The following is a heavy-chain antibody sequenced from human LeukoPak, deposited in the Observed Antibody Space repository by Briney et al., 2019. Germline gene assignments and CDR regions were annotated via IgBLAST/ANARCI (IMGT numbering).Heavy chain of an antibody. CDR3: AGAPSYGYFDF. CDR2: IYYIGST. J-gene: IGHJ4*02. Sequence: SETLSLTCTVSGGSVSSDSYYWSWIRQPPGKGLEWIGNIYYIGSTNYNPSLKSRVTMSVDTSKNQLSLKLSSVIAADTAVYYCAGAPSYGYFDFWGQGTLVTVSS. CDR1: GGSVSSDSYY. V-gene: IGHV4-61*01. D-gene: IGHD1-26*01.